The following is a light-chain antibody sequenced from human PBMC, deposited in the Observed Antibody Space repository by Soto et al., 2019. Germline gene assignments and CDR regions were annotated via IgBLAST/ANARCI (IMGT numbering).Light chain of an antibody. CDR3: QSYAGSRSGYV. CDR2: GNS. J-gene: IGLJ1*01. CDR1: SSNLGAGYV. Sequence: QSVLTQPPSVSGAPGQRVTISCTGSSSNLGAGYVVHWYQHLPGTAPKLLISGNSDRPSGVPDRFSASTSGTSASLAITGLQAVDEADYHCQSYAGSRSGYVFGTGTKLTVL. V-gene: IGLV1-40*01.